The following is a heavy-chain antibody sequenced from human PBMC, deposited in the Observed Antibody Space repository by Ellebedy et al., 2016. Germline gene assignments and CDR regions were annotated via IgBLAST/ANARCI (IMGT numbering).Heavy chain of an antibody. CDR3: ARGSGGSYGMDV. CDR1: GYTFTSYV. V-gene: IGHV1-3*01. CDR2: INAGNGNT. Sequence: ASVKVSCKASGYTFTSYVMHWVRQAPGQRLEWMGWINAGNGNTKYSQKFQGRVTITADKSTSTAYMELSSLRSEDTAIYYCARGSGGSYGMDVWGQGTTVTVSS. J-gene: IGHJ6*02. D-gene: IGHD1-26*01.